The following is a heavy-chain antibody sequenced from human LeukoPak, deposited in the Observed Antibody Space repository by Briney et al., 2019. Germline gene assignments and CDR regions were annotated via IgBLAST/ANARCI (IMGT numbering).Heavy chain of an antibody. CDR1: GGSISSYY. CDR3: ARVYWNVWYFDY. Sequence: SETLSLTCTVSGGSISSYYWSWIRQPPGKGLEWIGYIYYSGSTNYNPSLKSRVTISVDTSKNQFSLKLSSVTAADTAVYYCARVYWNVWYFDYWGQGTLVTVSS. V-gene: IGHV4-59*08. CDR2: IYYSGST. J-gene: IGHJ4*02. D-gene: IGHD1-1*01.